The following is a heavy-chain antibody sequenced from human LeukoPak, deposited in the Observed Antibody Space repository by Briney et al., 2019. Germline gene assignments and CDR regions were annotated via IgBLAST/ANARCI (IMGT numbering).Heavy chain of an antibody. V-gene: IGHV4-39*02. Sequence: SETLSLTCTVSGGSISSSSYYWGWLRQPPGKGLEWIGNIYYSGSTYYNPSLKSRVSIFVDTSKKHFSLRLSSVTAADTAVYYCARLGGYSYGYSGAFDIWGQGTMVTVSS. J-gene: IGHJ3*02. CDR1: GGSISSSSYY. CDR3: ARLGGYSYGYSGAFDI. D-gene: IGHD5-18*01. CDR2: IYYSGST.